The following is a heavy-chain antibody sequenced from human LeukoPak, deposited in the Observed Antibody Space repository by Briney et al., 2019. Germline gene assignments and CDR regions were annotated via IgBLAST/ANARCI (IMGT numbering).Heavy chain of an antibody. V-gene: IGHV1-69*06. Sequence: AASVKVSFKASGGTFSSYAISWVRQAPGQGLEWMGGIIPIFGTANYAQKFQGRVTITADKSTSTAYMELSSLRSEDTAVYYCARDSRRGAAGVYYFDYWGQGTLVTVSS. J-gene: IGHJ4*02. CDR3: ARDSRRGAAGVYYFDY. CDR1: GGTFSSYA. D-gene: IGHD2-15*01. CDR2: IIPIFGTA.